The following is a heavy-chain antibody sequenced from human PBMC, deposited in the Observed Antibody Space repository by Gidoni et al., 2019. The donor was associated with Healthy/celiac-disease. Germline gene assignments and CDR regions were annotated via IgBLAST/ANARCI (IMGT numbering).Heavy chain of an antibody. CDR2: IKQDGSEK. CDR1: GFTFSSYW. D-gene: IGHD4-17*01. Sequence: EVQLVESGGGLVQPGGSLRLSCAASGFTFSSYWMSWVRQAPGKGLEWVANIKQDGSEKYYVDSVKGRFTISRDNAKNSLYLQMNSLRAEDTAVYYCARARVNGDYPRGYGMDVWGQGTTVTVSS. J-gene: IGHJ6*02. V-gene: IGHV3-7*01. CDR3: ARARVNGDYPRGYGMDV.